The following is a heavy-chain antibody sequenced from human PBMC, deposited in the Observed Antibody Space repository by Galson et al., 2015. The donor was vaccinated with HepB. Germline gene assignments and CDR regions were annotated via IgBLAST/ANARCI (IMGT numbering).Heavy chain of an antibody. CDR1: GFTFSSYA. CDR2: ISYDGSNK. J-gene: IGHJ6*02. V-gene: IGHV3-30-3*01. D-gene: IGHD3-16*01. CDR3: ASPLWGSGRSLYYYYYYGMDV. Sequence: SLRLSCAASGFTFSSYAMHWVRQAPGKGLEWVAVISYDGSNKYYADSVKGRFTFSRDNSKNTLYLQMNSLRAEDTAVYYCASPLWGSGRSLYYYYYYGMDVWGQGTTDTVSS.